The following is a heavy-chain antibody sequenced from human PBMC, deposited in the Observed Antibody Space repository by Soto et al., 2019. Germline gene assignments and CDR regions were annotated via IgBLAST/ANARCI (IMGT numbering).Heavy chain of an antibody. V-gene: IGHV3-64*02. D-gene: IGHD3-22*01. CDR1: GFTFSSYA. CDR2: ISSNGGST. Sequence: PGGSLRLSCAASGFTFSSYAMHWVRQAPGKGLEYVSAISSNGGSTYYADSVKGRFTISRDNSKNTLYLQMGSLRAEDMAVYYCARQAYDSSGQNAFDIWGQGTMVTVSS. CDR3: ARQAYDSSGQNAFDI. J-gene: IGHJ3*02.